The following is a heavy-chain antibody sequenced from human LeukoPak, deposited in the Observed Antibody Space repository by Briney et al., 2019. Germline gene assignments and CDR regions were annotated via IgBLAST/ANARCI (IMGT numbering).Heavy chain of an antibody. D-gene: IGHD5-24*01. Sequence: GASVKVSCKASGYTFTGYYMHWVRQAPGQGLEWMGWINPNSGGTNYAQKFQGRVTMTRDTSISTAYMELSRLRSGDTAVYYCARGRDGYNFLLFDYWGQGTLVTVSS. V-gene: IGHV1-2*02. J-gene: IGHJ4*02. CDR1: GYTFTGYY. CDR2: INPNSGGT. CDR3: ARGRDGYNFLLFDY.